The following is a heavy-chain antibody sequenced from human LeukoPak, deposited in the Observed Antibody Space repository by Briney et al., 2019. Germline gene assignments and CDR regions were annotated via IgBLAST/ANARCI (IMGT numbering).Heavy chain of an antibody. D-gene: IGHD5-18*01. CDR3: AKDYTAMVANWFDP. Sequence: GGSLRLSCAASGFTFSNAWMSWVRQAPGKGLEWVSAISGSGGSTYYADSVKGRFTISRDNSKNTLYLQMNSLRAEDTAVYYCAKDYTAMVANWFDPWGQGTLVTVSS. V-gene: IGHV3-23*01. CDR1: GFTFSNAW. J-gene: IGHJ5*02. CDR2: ISGSGGST.